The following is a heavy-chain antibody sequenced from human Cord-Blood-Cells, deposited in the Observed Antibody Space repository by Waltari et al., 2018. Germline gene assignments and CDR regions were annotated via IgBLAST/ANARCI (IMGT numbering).Heavy chain of an antibody. D-gene: IGHD3-3*01. J-gene: IGHJ3*02. V-gene: IGHV4-31*03. CDR1: GGSISSGGYY. CDR3: ARSRYDYGGTIFGVVIMTFDI. Sequence: QVQLQESGPGLVKPSQTLSLTCTVSGGSISSGGYYWSWIRQHPGKGLAWIGYIYYSGSPYYNPSLKSRVTISVDTSKNQFSLKLSSVTAADTAVYYCARSRYDYGGTIFGVVIMTFDIWGQGTMVTVSS. CDR2: IYYSGSP.